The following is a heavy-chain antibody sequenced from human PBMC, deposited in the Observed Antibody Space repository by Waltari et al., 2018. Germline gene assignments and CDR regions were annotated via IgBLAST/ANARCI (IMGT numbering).Heavy chain of an antibody. Sequence: EVQLVQSGAEVKKPGESLKISCTGSGYSFTSYWIGWVSQMPGKGLEWMGIIYPGNSDTRYSPSFQGQVTISADKSISTAYLQWSSLKASDTAMYYCARLPLRGSYFRNWFDPWGQGTLVTVSS. CDR2: IYPGNSDT. J-gene: IGHJ5*02. V-gene: IGHV5-51*01. CDR1: GYSFTSYW. D-gene: IGHD1-26*01. CDR3: ARLPLRGSYFRNWFDP.